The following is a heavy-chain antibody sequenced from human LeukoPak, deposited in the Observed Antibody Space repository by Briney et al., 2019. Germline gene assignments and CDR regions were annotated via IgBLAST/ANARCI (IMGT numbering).Heavy chain of an antibody. Sequence: GESLKISCKGSGYSFTSYWISWVRQMPGKGLEWMGRIDPSDSYTNYSPSFQGHVTISADKSISTAYLQWSSLKASDTAMYYCASVAYYDSSGYWNWFDPWGQGTLVTASS. CDR2: IDPSDSYT. V-gene: IGHV5-10-1*01. CDR3: ASVAYYDSSGYWNWFDP. D-gene: IGHD3-22*01. J-gene: IGHJ5*02. CDR1: GYSFTSYW.